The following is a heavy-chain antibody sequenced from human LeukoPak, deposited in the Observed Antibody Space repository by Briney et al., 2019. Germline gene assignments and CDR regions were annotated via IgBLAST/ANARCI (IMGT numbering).Heavy chain of an antibody. D-gene: IGHD3-16*01. CDR1: GFTFSGYT. CDR3: ARGLEGEFDY. CDR2: ISGTRNYI. Sequence: PGGSLRLSCAASGFTFSGYTMSWVRQAPGKGLEWVSSISGTRNYIYYADSVKGRFTISRDNAKNSLFLQTNSLRADDTAVYYCARGLEGEFDYWGQGTLVTVSS. V-gene: IGHV3-21*01. J-gene: IGHJ4*02.